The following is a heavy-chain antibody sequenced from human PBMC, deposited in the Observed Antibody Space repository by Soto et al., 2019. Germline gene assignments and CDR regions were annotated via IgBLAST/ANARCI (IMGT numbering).Heavy chain of an antibody. CDR2: ISPFTGKA. Sequence: QVELLQSGAELKKPGTSVKVSCKASAGTFKNSIISWVRQARGRGLEWLGGISPFTGKAVYAQRFQGRVTITADESTSAAYMEVSSLRWDDTAVYYCAREPWYQLSSFDHYYGMDVWGQGTTVTVSS. D-gene: IGHD6-13*01. CDR1: AGTFKNSI. J-gene: IGHJ6*02. CDR3: AREPWYQLSSFDHYYGMDV. V-gene: IGHV1-69*01.